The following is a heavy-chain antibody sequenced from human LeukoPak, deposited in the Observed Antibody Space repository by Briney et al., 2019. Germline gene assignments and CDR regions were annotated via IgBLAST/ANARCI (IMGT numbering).Heavy chain of an antibody. V-gene: IGHV4-59*12. CDR3: ARGHVTMVRGALLFDY. Sequence: SETLSLTCTVSGGSISSYYWSWIRQPPGKGLEWIGYIYYSGSTNYNPSLKSRVTISVDTSKDQFSLKLSSVTAADTAVYYCARGHVTMVRGALLFDYWGQGTLVTVSS. D-gene: IGHD3-10*01. CDR2: IYYSGST. J-gene: IGHJ4*02. CDR1: GGSISSYY.